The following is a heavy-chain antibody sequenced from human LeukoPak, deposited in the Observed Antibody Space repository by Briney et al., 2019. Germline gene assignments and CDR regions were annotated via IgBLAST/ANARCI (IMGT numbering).Heavy chain of an antibody. CDR1: GGSISSYY. CDR2: IYYSGST. D-gene: IGHD6-13*01. V-gene: IGHV4-59*08. J-gene: IGHJ4*02. CDR3: ARSYLAAAGNGIGY. Sequence: SETLSLTRTVSGGSISSYYWSWIRQPPGKGLEWIGYIYYSGSTNYNPSLKSRVTISVDTSKNQFSLKLSSVTAADTAVYYCARSYLAAAGNGIGYWGQGTLVTVSS.